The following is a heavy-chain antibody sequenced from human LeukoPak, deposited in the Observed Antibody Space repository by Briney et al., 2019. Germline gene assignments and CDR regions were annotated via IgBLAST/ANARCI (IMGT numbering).Heavy chain of an antibody. J-gene: IGHJ5*02. CDR2: IYSGGDT. Sequence: QSGGSLRLSCAASGFTFSSYAMSWVRQAPGKGLEWVSTIYSGGDTYYADSVKGRFTISRDNSKNTLYLQMNSLRAEDTAVYYCVRERYSNDYEAWGQGTLVTVSS. V-gene: IGHV3-23*01. D-gene: IGHD6-25*01. CDR3: VRERYSNDYEA. CDR1: GFTFSSYA.